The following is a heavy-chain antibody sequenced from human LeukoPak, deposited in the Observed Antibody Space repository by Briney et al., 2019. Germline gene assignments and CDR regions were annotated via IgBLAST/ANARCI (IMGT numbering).Heavy chain of an antibody. CDR3: VGHSDY. V-gene: IGHV3-7*01. J-gene: IGHJ4*02. Sequence: GGSLRLSCAASGFTFSNAWMSWVRQAPGKGLEWVANIKQDGSEKYYVDSVKGRFTISRDNAKNSLYLQMNSLRAEDTAVYYCVGHSDYWGQGTLVTVSS. CDR1: GFTFSNAW. D-gene: IGHD3-16*01. CDR2: IKQDGSEK.